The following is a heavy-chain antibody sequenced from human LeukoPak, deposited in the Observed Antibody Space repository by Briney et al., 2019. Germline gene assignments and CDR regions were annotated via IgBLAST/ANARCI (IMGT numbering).Heavy chain of an antibody. V-gene: IGHV5-51*01. Sequence: GESLKISCKGSGYIFTSYWIGWVRQMPGKGLEWMGIIFPGDSDTRYSPSFQGQVTISADKSISTAYLQWSSLKASDTAMYYCARRIAVAGRYYFDYWGQGTLVTVSS. CDR2: IFPGDSDT. CDR3: ARRIAVAGRYYFDY. J-gene: IGHJ4*02. CDR1: GYIFTSYW. D-gene: IGHD6-19*01.